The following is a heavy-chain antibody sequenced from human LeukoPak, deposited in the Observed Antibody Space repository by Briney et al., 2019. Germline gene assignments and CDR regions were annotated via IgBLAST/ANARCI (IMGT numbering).Heavy chain of an antibody. Sequence: KPSQTLSLTCTVSGGSISSGDYYWSWIRQPPGKGLEWIGYIYYSGSTFYNPSLKSRVTISLDTSKSQFSLKLNSVTAADTAVYYCARGRSGWLLPFDYWGQGTLVTVSS. V-gene: IGHV4-30-4*01. CDR3: ARGRSGWLLPFDY. CDR2: IYYSGST. D-gene: IGHD6-19*01. CDR1: GGSISSGDYY. J-gene: IGHJ4*02.